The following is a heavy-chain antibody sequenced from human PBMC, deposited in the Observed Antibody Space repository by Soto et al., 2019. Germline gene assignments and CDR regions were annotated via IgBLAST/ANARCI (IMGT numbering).Heavy chain of an antibody. CDR1: GFTFSSYA. CDR3: AKSRGGYGQSDAFDI. Sequence: GGSLRLSCAASGFTFSSYAMSWVRQAPGKGLEWVSAISGSGGSTYYADSVKGRFTISRDNSKNTLYLQMNNLRAEDTAVYYCAKSRGGYGQSDAFDIWGQGTMVTVSS. V-gene: IGHV3-23*01. J-gene: IGHJ3*02. D-gene: IGHD3-10*01. CDR2: ISGSGGST.